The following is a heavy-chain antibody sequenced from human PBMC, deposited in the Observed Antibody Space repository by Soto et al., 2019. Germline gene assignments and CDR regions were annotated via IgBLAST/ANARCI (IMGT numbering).Heavy chain of an antibody. Sequence: ASVKVSCKASGYTFTSYAMHWVRQAPGQRLEWMGWINAGNGNTKYSQKFQGRVTITRDTSASTAYMELSSLRSEDTAVYYCARVIAVAASFDYWGQGTLVTVSS. J-gene: IGHJ4*02. CDR3: ARVIAVAASFDY. CDR2: INAGNGNT. V-gene: IGHV1-3*01. D-gene: IGHD6-19*01. CDR1: GYTFTSYA.